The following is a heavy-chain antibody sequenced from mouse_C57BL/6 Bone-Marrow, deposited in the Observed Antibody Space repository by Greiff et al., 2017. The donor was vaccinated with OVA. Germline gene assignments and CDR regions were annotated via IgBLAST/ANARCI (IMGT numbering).Heavy chain of an antibody. V-gene: IGHV1-69*01. Sequence: QVQLQQPGAELVMPGASVKLSCKASGYTLTSYWMHWVKQRPGQGLEWIGEIDPSDSYTNYNQKFKGKSTLTVDKSSSTAYMQLSSLTSEDSAVYYCAREYGSSSAWFAYWGQGTLVTVSA. D-gene: IGHD1-1*01. CDR1: GYTLTSYW. CDR3: AREYGSSSAWFAY. CDR2: IDPSDSYT. J-gene: IGHJ3*01.